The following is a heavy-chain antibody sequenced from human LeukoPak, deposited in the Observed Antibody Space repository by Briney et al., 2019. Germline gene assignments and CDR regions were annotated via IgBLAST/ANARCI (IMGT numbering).Heavy chain of an antibody. Sequence: GASLRLSCAASGFTFNTYAMTWVRQAPGKGLEWVSAISGSGNNTYYADSVKGRFTVSRDNSQNTVYLQMNSLRAEDTAVYFCAKGNQWLVHQIWFDPWGQGTQVTVSS. V-gene: IGHV3-23*01. J-gene: IGHJ5*02. CDR2: ISGSGNNT. CDR3: AKGNQWLVHQIWFDP. CDR1: GFTFNTYA. D-gene: IGHD6-19*01.